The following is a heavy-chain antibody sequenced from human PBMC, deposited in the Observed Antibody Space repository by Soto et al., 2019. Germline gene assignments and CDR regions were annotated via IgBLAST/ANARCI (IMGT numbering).Heavy chain of an antibody. CDR3: ARVGDYADYYGMDV. CDR1: GLTFSSYS. D-gene: IGHD4-17*01. V-gene: IGHV3-21*01. CDR2: ISSSSSYI. Sequence: GGSVRLSPAASGLTFSSYSMNWVRQAPGKGLEWVSSISSSSSYIHYADSVKGRFTVSRDNAKNSVYLQMNSLRAEDTAVYYCARVGDYADYYGMDVWGQGTTVTVSS. J-gene: IGHJ6*02.